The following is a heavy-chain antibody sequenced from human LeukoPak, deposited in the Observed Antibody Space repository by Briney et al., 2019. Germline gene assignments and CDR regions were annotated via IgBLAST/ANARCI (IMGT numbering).Heavy chain of an antibody. CDR2: ISSSSSYI. V-gene: IGHV3-21*01. D-gene: IGHD3-3*01. Sequence: GGSLRLSCAASGFTFSSYSMNWVRQAPGKGLEWVSSISSSSSYIYYADSVKGRFTISRDNAKNSVFLQVSSLTSEDTAVYFCARVDDDLDAFDLWGQGTLVTVSS. CDR1: GFTFSSYS. CDR3: ARVDDDLDAFDL. J-gene: IGHJ3*01.